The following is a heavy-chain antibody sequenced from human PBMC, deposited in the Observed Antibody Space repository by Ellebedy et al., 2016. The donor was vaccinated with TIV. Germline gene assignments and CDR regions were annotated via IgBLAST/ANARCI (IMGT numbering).Heavy chain of an antibody. CDR3: ARGSSPGYGDYELGPYYFDY. V-gene: IGHV4-59*01. J-gene: IGHJ4*02. Sequence: MPGGSLRLSCTVSGGSISSYYWSWIRQPPGKGLEWIGYIYYSGSTNYNPSLKSRVTISVDTSKNQFSLKLSSVTAADTAVYYCARGSSPGYGDYELGPYYFDYWGQGTLVTVSS. CDR1: GGSISSYY. CDR2: IYYSGST. D-gene: IGHD4-17*01.